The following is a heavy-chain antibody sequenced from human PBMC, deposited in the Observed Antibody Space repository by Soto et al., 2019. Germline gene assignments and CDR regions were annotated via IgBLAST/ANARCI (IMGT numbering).Heavy chain of an antibody. CDR1: GFTFSSYA. Sequence: GGSLRLSCAASGFTFSSYAMSWVRQAPGKGLEWVANIKQDGSEKYYVDSVKGRFTISRDNAKNSLYLQMNSLRAEDTAVYYCARALGGYSSSSWFDPWGQGTLVTVSS. CDR3: ARALGGYSSSSWFDP. D-gene: IGHD6-6*01. V-gene: IGHV3-7*01. CDR2: IKQDGSEK. J-gene: IGHJ5*02.